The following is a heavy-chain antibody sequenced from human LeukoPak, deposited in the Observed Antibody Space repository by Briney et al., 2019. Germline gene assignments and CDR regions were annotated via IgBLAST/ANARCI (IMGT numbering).Heavy chain of an antibody. CDR1: GYTFTSYY. J-gene: IGHJ4*02. CDR2: IIPIFGTA. CDR3: ARDNDSRDPPHFDY. D-gene: IGHD3-16*01. Sequence: GASVKVSCKASGYTFTSYYMHWVRQAPGQGLEWMGGIIPIFGTANYAQKFQGRVTITADESTSTAYMELSSLRSEDTAVYYCARDNDSRDPPHFDYWGQGTLVTVSS. V-gene: IGHV1-69*13.